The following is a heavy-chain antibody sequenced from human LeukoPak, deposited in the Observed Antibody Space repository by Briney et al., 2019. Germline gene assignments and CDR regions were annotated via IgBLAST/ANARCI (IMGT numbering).Heavy chain of an antibody. Sequence: GGSLRLSCAASGFSFSNSWMAWVRQAPGQGLEWVANIKQDASTKHYAGSLKGRFSTSRDNPRNSLYLQMHSLTVDDTAVYFCARDNIGSLDYWGQGILVTVAS. V-gene: IGHV3-7*01. CDR2: IKQDASTK. D-gene: IGHD1-26*01. J-gene: IGHJ4*02. CDR1: GFSFSNSW. CDR3: ARDNIGSLDY.